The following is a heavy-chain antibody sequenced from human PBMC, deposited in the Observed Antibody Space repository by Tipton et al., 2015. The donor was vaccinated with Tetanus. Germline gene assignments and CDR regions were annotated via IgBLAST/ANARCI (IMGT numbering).Heavy chain of an antibody. CDR2: VYYSGRT. J-gene: IGHJ4*02. V-gene: IGHV4-30-4*08. Sequence: TLSLTCAVYGGSLSGYYWSWIRQPPGKGLEWIGHVYYSGRTYYNPPLKSRVTISADMSKNQFSLKLTSVTAADTATYYCARMGFTYGQVVYWGQGTLVTVAS. CDR3: ARMGFTYGQVVY. D-gene: IGHD5-18*01. CDR1: GGSLSGYY.